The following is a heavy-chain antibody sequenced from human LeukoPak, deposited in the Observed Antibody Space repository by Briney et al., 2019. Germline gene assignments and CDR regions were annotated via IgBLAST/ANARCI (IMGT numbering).Heavy chain of an antibody. D-gene: IGHD3-3*01. CDR1: GGSISSYY. V-gene: IGHV4-59*01. CDR3: ARGIFGMVLNAFDL. CDR2: ISYGGST. J-gene: IGHJ3*01. Sequence: PSETLSLTCTVSGGSISSYYWTWIRQPPGRGLEWVGYISYGGSTNYNPSLKSRVTISVDTSTNRFSLKLSSVTAADTAVYYCARGIFGMVLNAFDLWGRGTMVTVSS.